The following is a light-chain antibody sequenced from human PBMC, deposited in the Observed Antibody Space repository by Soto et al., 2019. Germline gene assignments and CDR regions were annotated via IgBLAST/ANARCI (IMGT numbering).Light chain of an antibody. V-gene: IGKV3-11*01. CDR3: QHRNNFLGT. Sequence: EIVLTQSPATLSLSPGERATLSCRASQSVGSFLAWYQQKSGQAPRLLIYDASNRAPGIPARFSGSGSGTDFTLTISSLEPEDFAVYYCQHRNNFLGTFGPGTKVDIK. CDR2: DAS. CDR1: QSVGSF. J-gene: IGKJ3*01.